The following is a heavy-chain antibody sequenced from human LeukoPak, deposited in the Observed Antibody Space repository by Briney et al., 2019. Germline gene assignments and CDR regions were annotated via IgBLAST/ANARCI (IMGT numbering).Heavy chain of an antibody. CDR1: GGSISSYY. Sequence: SETLSLTCTVSGGSISSYYSSWIRQPPGKGLEWIGYIYYSGSTNYNPSLKSRVTISVDTSKNQISLKLSSVTAADTAVYYGARHPLDAFDIWGQGTMVTVSS. CDR3: ARHPLDAFDI. J-gene: IGHJ3*02. V-gene: IGHV4-59*08. CDR2: IYYSGST.